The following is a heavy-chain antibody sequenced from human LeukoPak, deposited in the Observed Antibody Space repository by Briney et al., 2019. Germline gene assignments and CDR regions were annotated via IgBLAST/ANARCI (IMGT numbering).Heavy chain of an antibody. CDR2: IYSGGST. Sequence: GGSLRLSCAASGFTVSSNYMSWVRQAPGKGLEWVSVIYSGGSTYYADSVKGRFTISRDNSKNTLYLQMNSLRAEDTAVYYCASRRGYSYGFNYWGQGTLVTVSS. D-gene: IGHD5-18*01. J-gene: IGHJ4*02. CDR1: GFTVSSNY. CDR3: ASRRGYSYGFNY. V-gene: IGHV3-66*01.